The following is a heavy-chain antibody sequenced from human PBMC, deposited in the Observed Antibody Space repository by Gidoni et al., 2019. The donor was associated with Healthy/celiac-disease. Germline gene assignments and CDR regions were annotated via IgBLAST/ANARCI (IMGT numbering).Heavy chain of an antibody. Sequence: EVQLVESGGGLVQPGGSLRLSCAASGFTFSSYDMHWVRQATGKGLEWVSAIGTAGDTYYPGSVKGRFTISRENAKNSLYLQMNSLRAGDTAVYYCARASSSWPYYFDYWGQGTLVTVSS. CDR2: IGTAGDT. CDR1: GFTFSSYD. J-gene: IGHJ4*02. D-gene: IGHD6-13*01. CDR3: ARASSSWPYYFDY. V-gene: IGHV3-13*01.